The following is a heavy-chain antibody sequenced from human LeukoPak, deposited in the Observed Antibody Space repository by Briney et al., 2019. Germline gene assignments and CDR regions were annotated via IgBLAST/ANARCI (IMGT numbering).Heavy chain of an antibody. CDR2: IGSSGGSR. J-gene: IGHJ3*02. Sequence: GGSLRLSCAASGFTFSSYEMDWVRRAPGKGLEWVSYIGSSGGSRYYADSVKGRFTSSRDNAKNSLYLQMNSLRVEDSAVYYCAREDGDAFDIWGQGTMVSVSS. CDR3: AREDGDAFDI. D-gene: IGHD5-24*01. V-gene: IGHV3-48*03. CDR1: GFTFSSYE.